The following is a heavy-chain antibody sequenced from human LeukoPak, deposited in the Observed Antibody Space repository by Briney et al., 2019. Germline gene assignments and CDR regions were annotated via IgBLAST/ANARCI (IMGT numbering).Heavy chain of an antibody. CDR3: ARDDVKCYYYYMDV. CDR2: INPNSGGT. CDR1: GYTFTGYY. Sequence: VASVKVSCKASGYTFTGYYMHWVRQAPGQGLEWMGRINPNSGGTNYAQKFQGRVTMTRDTSISTAYMELSRLRSDNTAVYYCARDDVKCYYYYMDVWGKGTTVTVSS. J-gene: IGHJ6*03. V-gene: IGHV1-2*06.